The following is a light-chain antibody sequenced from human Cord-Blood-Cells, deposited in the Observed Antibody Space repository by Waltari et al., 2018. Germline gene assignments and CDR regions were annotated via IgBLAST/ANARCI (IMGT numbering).Light chain of an antibody. Sequence: DIVMTKSPDSLAVSLGERATINCKYSQSVLYSSNNKNYLAWYQQKPGQPPKLLIYWASTRESGVPDRFSGSGSGTDFTLTISSLQAEDVAVYYCQQYYSTPWTFGQGTKVEIK. CDR1: QSVLYSSNNKNY. CDR2: WAS. CDR3: QQYYSTPWT. J-gene: IGKJ1*01. V-gene: IGKV4-1*01.